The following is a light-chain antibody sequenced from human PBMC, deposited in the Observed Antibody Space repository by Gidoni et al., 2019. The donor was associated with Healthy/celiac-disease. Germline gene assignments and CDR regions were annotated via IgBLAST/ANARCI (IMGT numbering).Light chain of an antibody. CDR3: QQYYSTPLT. V-gene: IGKV4-1*01. Sequence: DIVMTQSPDSLAVSLGERATINSKSRQSVLYSSNNKNYLAWYQQKPGQPPKLLIYWVSTRESGVPDRFSCGGSGTDFTLSISSLQAEDVAVSYCQQYYSTPLTFGGGTKVEI. CDR1: QSVLYSSNNKNY. CDR2: WVS. J-gene: IGKJ4*01.